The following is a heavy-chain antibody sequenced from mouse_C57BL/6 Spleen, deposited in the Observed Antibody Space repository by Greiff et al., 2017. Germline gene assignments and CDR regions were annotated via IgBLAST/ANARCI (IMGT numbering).Heavy chain of an antibody. CDR3: ARQGDWALFAY. Sequence: DVKLVESGGDLVKPGGSLKLSCAASGFTFSSYGMSWVRQTPDKRLEWVATISSGGSYTYYPDSVKGRFTISRDNAKNTLYRQMSSLKSEDTAMYYCARQGDWALFAYWGQGTLVTVSA. D-gene: IGHD2-13*01. CDR2: ISSGGSYT. CDR1: GFTFSSYG. V-gene: IGHV5-6*02. J-gene: IGHJ3*01.